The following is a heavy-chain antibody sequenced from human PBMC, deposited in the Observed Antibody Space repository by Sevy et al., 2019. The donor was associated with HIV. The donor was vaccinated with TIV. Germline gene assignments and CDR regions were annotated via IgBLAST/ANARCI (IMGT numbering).Heavy chain of an antibody. J-gene: IGHJ6*02. V-gene: IGHV3-48*01. CDR1: GFTFSSYS. D-gene: IGHD3-10*01. CDR2: ISSSSTI. CDR3: ARDGYGSGSYDYYGMDV. Sequence: GGSLRLSCAASGFTFSSYSMNWVRQAPGKGLEWVSYISSSSTIYYADSVKGRFTISRDNAKNSLYLKMNSLRAEDTAVYYCARDGYGSGSYDYYGMDVWGQGTTVTVSS.